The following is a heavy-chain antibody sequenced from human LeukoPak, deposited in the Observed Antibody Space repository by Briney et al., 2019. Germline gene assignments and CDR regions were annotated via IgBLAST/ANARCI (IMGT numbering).Heavy chain of an antibody. Sequence: ASVKVSCKASGYTFTSYYMHWVRQAPGQGLEWMGIINPSGGSTSYAQKFQGRVTMTRDMSTSTVYMELSRLRSDDTAVYYCARDHYYDSSGYRWWYYYYYMDVWGKGTTVTISS. CDR3: ARDHYYDSSGYRWWYYYYYMDV. V-gene: IGHV1-46*01. CDR2: INPSGGST. J-gene: IGHJ6*03. CDR1: GYTFTSYY. D-gene: IGHD3-22*01.